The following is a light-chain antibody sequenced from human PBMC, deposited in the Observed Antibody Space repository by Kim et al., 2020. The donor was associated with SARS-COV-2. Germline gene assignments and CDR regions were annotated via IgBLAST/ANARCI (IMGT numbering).Light chain of an antibody. J-gene: IGLJ3*02. V-gene: IGLV2-14*01. CDR1: SSDVGAYNY. Sequence: QSALTQPASVSGSPGQSITISCTGTSSDVGAYNYVSWYQHHPGKAPKLMIYEVNNRPSGVSNRFSGSKSGNTASLTISWLQAEDEADYYCNSYTKSATLVFGGGTKVTVL. CDR2: EVN. CDR3: NSYTKSATLV.